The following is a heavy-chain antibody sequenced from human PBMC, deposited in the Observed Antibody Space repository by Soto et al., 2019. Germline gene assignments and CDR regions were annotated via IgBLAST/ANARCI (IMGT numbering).Heavy chain of an antibody. CDR1: GGTFSSYA. D-gene: IGHD6-13*01. CDR3: ARGLISSSWKYYFDY. CDR2: IIPIFGTA. Sequence: ASVKVSCKAAGGTFSSYAISWVRQAPGQGLEWMGGIIPIFGTANYAQKFQGRVTITADKSTSTAYMELSSLRSEDTAVYYCARGLISSSWKYYFDYWGQGTLVTVSS. V-gene: IGHV1-69*06. J-gene: IGHJ4*02.